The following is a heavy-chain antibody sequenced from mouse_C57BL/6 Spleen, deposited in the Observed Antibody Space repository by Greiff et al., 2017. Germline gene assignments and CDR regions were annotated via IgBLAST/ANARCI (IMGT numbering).Heavy chain of an antibody. J-gene: IGHJ3*01. CDR3: TSDESTYYDCDRFAY. CDR2: ISSGGDYI. Sequence: EVKLVESGEGLVKPGGSLKLSCAASGFTFSSYAMSWVRQTPEKRLEWVAYISSGGDYIYYADTVKGRFTISTDNARNTLYLQMSSLKSEDTAMYYCTSDESTYYDCDRFAYWGQGTLVTVSA. D-gene: IGHD2-4*01. V-gene: IGHV5-9-1*02. CDR1: GFTFSSYA.